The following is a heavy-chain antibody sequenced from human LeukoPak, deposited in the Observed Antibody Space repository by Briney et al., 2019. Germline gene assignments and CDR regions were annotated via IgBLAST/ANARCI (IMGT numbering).Heavy chain of an antibody. V-gene: IGHV1-24*01. CDR1: GYTLTELS. CDR2: FDPEDGET. Sequence: ASVKVSCKVSGYTLTELSMHWVRQAPGKGLEWVGGFDPEDGETIYAQMFQGRVTMTEDTSTDTAYMELSSLRSEDTAVYYCATGRPIRPYYYDSSGYYSPFDYWGQGTLVTVSS. CDR3: ATGRPIRPYYYDSSGYYSPFDY. J-gene: IGHJ4*02. D-gene: IGHD3-22*01.